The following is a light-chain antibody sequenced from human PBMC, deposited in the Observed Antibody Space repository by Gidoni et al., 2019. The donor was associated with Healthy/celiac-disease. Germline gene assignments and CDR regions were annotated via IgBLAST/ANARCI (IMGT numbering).Light chain of an antibody. J-gene: IGKJ2*01. CDR3: MQALQTPDT. Sequence: DLVMTQSPLSLPVTPGEPASISCRSSQSLLHSNGYNYLDWNLQKPGQSPQLLLYLGSNRAAGVPDRFSGSGAGTDFTMKSSRVEAEDVGVYYCMQALQTPDTFGQXTKLEIK. CDR1: QSLLHSNGYNY. V-gene: IGKV2-28*01. CDR2: LGS.